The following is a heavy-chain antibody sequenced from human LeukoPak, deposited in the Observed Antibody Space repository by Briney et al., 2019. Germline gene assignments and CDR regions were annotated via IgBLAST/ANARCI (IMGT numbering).Heavy chain of an antibody. CDR2: IKDGGTTT. V-gene: IGHV3-74*01. Sequence: AGGSLRLSCAASGFTFSSYWIHWVRQVPGKGLVWVSRIKDGGTTTDYADSVKGRFTISRDDAKNTLYLQMYSLRAEDTAVYYCTTIRPGYWGQGTLVTVSP. D-gene: IGHD5-12*01. CDR3: TTIRPGY. J-gene: IGHJ4*02. CDR1: GFTFSSYW.